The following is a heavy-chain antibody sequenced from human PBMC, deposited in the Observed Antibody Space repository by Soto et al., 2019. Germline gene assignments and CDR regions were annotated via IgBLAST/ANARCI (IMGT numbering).Heavy chain of an antibody. V-gene: IGHV4-4*07. CDR1: GGSISSYY. CDR2: IYTSGST. Sequence: QVQLQESGPGLVKPSETLSLTCTVSGGSISSYYWSWIRQPAGKGLEWIGRIYTSGSTNYNPSLKSRVTMSVDTSKNQFSLKLSSVTAADTAVYYCARVTGYCSSTSCLDSSSTWFDPWGQGTLVTVSS. J-gene: IGHJ5*02. D-gene: IGHD2-2*01. CDR3: ARVTGYCSSTSCLDSSSTWFDP.